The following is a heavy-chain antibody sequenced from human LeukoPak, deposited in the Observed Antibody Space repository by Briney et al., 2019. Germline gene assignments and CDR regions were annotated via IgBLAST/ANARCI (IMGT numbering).Heavy chain of an antibody. V-gene: IGHV3-9*03. Sequence: PGGSLRLSCAASGFTFDDYAMHWVRQAPGKGLEWVSGISWNSGTIGYADSVKGRFTVSRDNAKKTLYLQMNSLRAEDMALYYCAKDIRYITSSPSAFDIWGQGTMVTVSS. CDR2: ISWNSGTI. CDR3: AKDIRYITSSPSAFDI. CDR1: GFTFDDYA. D-gene: IGHD3-10*01. J-gene: IGHJ3*02.